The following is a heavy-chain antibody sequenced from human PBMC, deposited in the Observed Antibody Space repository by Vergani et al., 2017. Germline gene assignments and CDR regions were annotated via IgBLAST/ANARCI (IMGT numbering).Heavy chain of an antibody. CDR1: GFTFSIYT. CDR2: ISSSSSYI. V-gene: IGHV3-21*01. Sequence: EVQLVESGGGLVKPGGSLRVSCAASGFTFSIYTMNWVRQAPGKGLEWVSSISSSSSYIYYADSVKGRFTISRDNAKNSLYLQMNSLRAEDTAVYYCARDPSSSGWYDYGGQGTLVTVSS. D-gene: IGHD6-19*01. CDR3: ARDPSSSGWYDY. J-gene: IGHJ4*02.